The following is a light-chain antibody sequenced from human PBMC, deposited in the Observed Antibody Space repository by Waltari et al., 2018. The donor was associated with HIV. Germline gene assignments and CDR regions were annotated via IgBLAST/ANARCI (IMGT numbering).Light chain of an antibody. CDR3: SSYTTTTSVT. V-gene: IGLV2-14*03. J-gene: IGLJ2*01. Sequence: QSALTQPASMSGSPGQSITISCTGPSPALPVYNFFSWYQQHPGAAPKLIIYADSSRPPGVASRFSGSKSGNTASLFISGLQAEDEAHYYCSSYTTTTSVTFGEGTQVTVL. CDR2: ADS. CDR1: SPALPVYNF.